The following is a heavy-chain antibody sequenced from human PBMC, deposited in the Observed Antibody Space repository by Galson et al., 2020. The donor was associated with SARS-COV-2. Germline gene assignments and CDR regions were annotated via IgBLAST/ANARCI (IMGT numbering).Heavy chain of an antibody. CDR1: GGSFSAYY. V-gene: IGHV4-34*01. CDR3: ARGDSSGWYGVDY. J-gene: IGHJ4*02. CDR2: INDVGST. Sequence: SETLSLTCAVYGGSFSAYYWTWIRQSPGKGLEWIGEINDVGSTSYNPSLKSRVTMSVDTSKNQFSLKLSSVTAADTAVYYCARGDSSGWYGVDYWGQGTLVTVSS. D-gene: IGHD6-19*01.